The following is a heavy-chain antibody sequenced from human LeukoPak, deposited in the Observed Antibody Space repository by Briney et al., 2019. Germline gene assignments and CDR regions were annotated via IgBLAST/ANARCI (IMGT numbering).Heavy chain of an antibody. CDR2: IYYSGST. CDR1: GGSISSYY. Sequence: SETLSLTCTVSGGSISSYYWSWIRQPPGKGLEWIGYIYYSGSTNYNPSLKSRVTISVDTSKNQFSLKLSPVTAADTAVYYCARGVSLLWFEDVRWFDPWGQGTLVTVSS. J-gene: IGHJ5*02. V-gene: IGHV4-59*01. CDR3: ARGVSLLWFEDVRWFDP. D-gene: IGHD3-10*01.